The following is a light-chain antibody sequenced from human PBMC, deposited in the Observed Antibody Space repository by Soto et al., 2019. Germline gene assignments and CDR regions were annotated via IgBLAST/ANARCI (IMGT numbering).Light chain of an antibody. CDR2: AAS. CDR1: QSISSY. Sequence: DIQMTHSPSSLSASVGDIFTITCLASQSISSYLNWYQQKPGKAPKLLIYAASSLQSGVPSRFSGSGSGTDFTLTISSLQPEDFATYYCQQSYSTPITFGQGTRLEI. V-gene: IGKV1-39*01. CDR3: QQSYSTPIT. J-gene: IGKJ5*01.